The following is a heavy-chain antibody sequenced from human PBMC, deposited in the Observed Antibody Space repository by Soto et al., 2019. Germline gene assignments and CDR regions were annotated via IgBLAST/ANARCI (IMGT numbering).Heavy chain of an antibody. CDR3: ARVFPDGWVEPGVVRGYLDT. CDR2: IIPIFGTT. V-gene: IGHV1-69*01. J-gene: IGHJ4*02. CDR1: ADSFSSYG. Sequence: QVQLVQSGAEVKEPGSAVKVSCKAPADSFSSYGISWVRQAPGQGLEWMGGIIPIFGTTKYAEKFQGRVTITAYESTNTAYMELSSLRSEDTALYYCARVFPDGWVEPGVVRGYLDTWGRGTLVTVSS. D-gene: IGHD3-3*01.